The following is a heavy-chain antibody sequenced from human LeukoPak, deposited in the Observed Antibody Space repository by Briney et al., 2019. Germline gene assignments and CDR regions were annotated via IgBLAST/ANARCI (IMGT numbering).Heavy chain of an antibody. V-gene: IGHV3-7*01. D-gene: IGHD5/OR15-5a*01. CDR2: INQDESVK. Sequence: PGGSLRLSCAASGFTLTNYWMTWVRQAPGKGLEFVANINQDESVKNYVDSVKGRFTISRDNAENSLHLQMNSLRVEDTAVYYCARDPGSSAFDYWGQGTLDTVSS. J-gene: IGHJ4*02. CDR1: GFTLTNYW. CDR3: ARDPGSSAFDY.